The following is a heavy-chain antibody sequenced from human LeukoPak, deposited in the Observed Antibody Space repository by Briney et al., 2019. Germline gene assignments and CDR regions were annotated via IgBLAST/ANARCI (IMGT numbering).Heavy chain of an antibody. D-gene: IGHD3-10*01. Sequence: GGSLRLSCAASGFNLSGYWMHWVRQAPGKGLVWVSRVRSDGGDTTYADSVKGRLTISRDNAKNTLYLQMNSLRAEDTAVYYCARLLRGSAFDIWGQGTMVTVSS. J-gene: IGHJ3*02. V-gene: IGHV3-74*01. CDR1: GFNLSGYW. CDR3: ARLLRGSAFDI. CDR2: VRSDGGDT.